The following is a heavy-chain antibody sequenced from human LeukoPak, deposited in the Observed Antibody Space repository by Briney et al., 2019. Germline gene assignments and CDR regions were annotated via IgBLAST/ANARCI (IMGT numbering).Heavy chain of an antibody. CDR2: IYYSGTT. V-gene: IGHV4-59*01. CDR3: ARGLNYYDGSGYCNWFDP. D-gene: IGHD3-22*01. CDR1: GGSISSFY. J-gene: IGHJ5*02. Sequence: SETLSLTCTVSGGSISSFYWGWIRQPPGKGLEWIGFIYYSGTTKYNPSFESRVTMSVDRSRKQFSLNLSSVTAADTAVYYCARGLNYYDGSGYCNWFDPWGQGTLVTVSS.